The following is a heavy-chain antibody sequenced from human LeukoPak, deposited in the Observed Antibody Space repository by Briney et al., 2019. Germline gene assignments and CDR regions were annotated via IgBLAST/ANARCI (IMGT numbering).Heavy chain of an antibody. V-gene: IGHV3-30*02. CDR2: IRYDGSNK. CDR1: GFTFSSYG. Sequence: GGSLRLSCAASGFTFSSYGIHWVRQAPGKGLEWVAFIRYDGSNKYYADSVKGRFTISRDNAKNSLYLQMNSLRAEDTAVYYCARVWATTVKEGPYYYMDVWGKGTTVTVSS. D-gene: IGHD4-17*01. CDR3: ARVWATTVKEGPYYYMDV. J-gene: IGHJ6*03.